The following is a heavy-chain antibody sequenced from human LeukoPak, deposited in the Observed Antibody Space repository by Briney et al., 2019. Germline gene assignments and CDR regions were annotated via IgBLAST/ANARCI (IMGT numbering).Heavy chain of an antibody. D-gene: IGHD3/OR15-3a*01. CDR1: GFTFSSYS. J-gene: IGHJ4*02. Sequence: GGSLRPSCAASGFTFSSYSMNWVRQAPGRGLEWVSSISGSGGDTHYADSVKGRFTISRDNSKNTLFLQMNSLRAEDTAVYYCAKQRTYFDYWGQGTLVTVSS. CDR3: AKQRTYFDY. V-gene: IGHV3-23*01. CDR2: ISGSGGDT.